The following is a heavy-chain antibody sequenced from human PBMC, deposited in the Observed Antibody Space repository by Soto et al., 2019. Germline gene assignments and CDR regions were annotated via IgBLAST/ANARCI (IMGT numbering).Heavy chain of an antibody. CDR3: ARDEGHSSGWYTAFDI. J-gene: IGHJ3*02. V-gene: IGHV3-33*01. Sequence: QVQLVESGGGVVQPERSLRLSCAASGFTFSSYGMHWVRQAPGKGLEWVAVIWYDGSNKYYADSVKGRFTISRDNSKNTLYLQMNSLRAEDTAVYYCARDEGHSSGWYTAFDIWGQGTMVTVSS. CDR1: GFTFSSYG. CDR2: IWYDGSNK. D-gene: IGHD6-19*01.